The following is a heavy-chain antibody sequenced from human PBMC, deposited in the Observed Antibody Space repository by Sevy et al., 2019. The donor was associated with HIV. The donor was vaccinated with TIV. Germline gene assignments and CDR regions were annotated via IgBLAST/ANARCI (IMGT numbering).Heavy chain of an antibody. CDR2: ISSNGGST. Sequence: GGSLRPSCSASGFTFSSYAMHWVRQAPGKGLEYVSAISSNGGSTYYADSVKGRFTISRDNSKNTLYLQMSSLRAEDTAVYYCVKSSTYYYGSGTAHYYYMDVWGKGTTVTVSS. CDR3: VKSSTYYYGSGTAHYYYMDV. J-gene: IGHJ6*03. D-gene: IGHD3-10*01. V-gene: IGHV3-64D*06. CDR1: GFTFSSYA.